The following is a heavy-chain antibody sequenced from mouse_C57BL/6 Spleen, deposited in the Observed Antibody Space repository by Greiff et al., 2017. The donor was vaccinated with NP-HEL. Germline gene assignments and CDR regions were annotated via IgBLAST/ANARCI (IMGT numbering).Heavy chain of an antibody. D-gene: IGHD1-1*01. CDR1: GYAFSSYW. CDR3: ARGIITTGRDY. V-gene: IGHV1-80*01. CDR2: IYPGDGDT. Sequence: QVQLQQSGAELVKPGASVKISCKASGYAFSSYWMNWVKQRPGKGLEWIGQIYPGDGDTNYNGKFKGKATLTADKSSSTAYMQLSSLTSEDSAVYFCARGIITTGRDYWGQGTSVTVSS. J-gene: IGHJ4*01.